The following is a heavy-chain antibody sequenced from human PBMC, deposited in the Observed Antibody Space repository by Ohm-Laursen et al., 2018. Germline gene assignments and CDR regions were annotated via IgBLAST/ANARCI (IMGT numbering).Heavy chain of an antibody. CDR1: GFTFSNYG. D-gene: IGHD5-24*01. V-gene: IGHV3-23*01. Sequence: SLRLSCAASGFTFSNYGMNWVRQAPGRGLEWVSSISDSGGDTYYADSAKGRFTISRDNSKNTLYLQMNSLRADDTAVYYCANHRSATWVHKRFDYWGQGTLVTVSS. CDR3: ANHRSATWVHKRFDY. J-gene: IGHJ4*02. CDR2: ISDSGGDT.